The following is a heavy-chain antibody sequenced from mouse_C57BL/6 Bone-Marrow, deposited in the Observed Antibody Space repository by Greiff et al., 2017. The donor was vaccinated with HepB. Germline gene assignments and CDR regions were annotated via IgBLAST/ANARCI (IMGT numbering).Heavy chain of an antibody. Sequence: VQLQQSGAELAKPGASVKLSCKASGYTFTSYWMHWVKQRPGQGLEWIGYINPSSGYTKYNQKFKDKATLTADKSSSTANMQMSSLTYEDSAVYDSARRDGNYWYDEVWGTGTTVTVST. D-gene: IGHD2-1*01. V-gene: IGHV1-7*01. CDR2: INPSSGYT. CDR3: ARRDGNYWYDEV. CDR1: GYTFTSYW. J-gene: IGHJ1*03.